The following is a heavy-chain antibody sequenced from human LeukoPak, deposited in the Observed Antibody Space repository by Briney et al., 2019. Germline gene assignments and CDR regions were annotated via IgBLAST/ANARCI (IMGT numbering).Heavy chain of an antibody. Sequence: SVKVSCKASGGTFSSYAISWVRQAPGQGLEWMGRIIPILGIANYAQKFQGRVTITADKSTSAAYMELSSLRSEDTAVYYCARAGEAVTTNWFDPWGQGTLVTVSS. CDR1: GGTFSSYA. CDR2: IIPILGIA. J-gene: IGHJ5*02. CDR3: ARAGEAVTTNWFDP. V-gene: IGHV1-69*04. D-gene: IGHD4-17*01.